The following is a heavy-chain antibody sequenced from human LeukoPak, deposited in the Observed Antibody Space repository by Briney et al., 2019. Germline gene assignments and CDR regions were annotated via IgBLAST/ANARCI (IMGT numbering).Heavy chain of an antibody. CDR2: IKQDGSEK. CDR1: GFTFSSYW. CDR3: ARVDFDGSGSYRGLYYYMDV. D-gene: IGHD3-10*01. V-gene: IGHV3-7*01. J-gene: IGHJ6*03. Sequence: PGGSLRLPCAASGFTFSSYWMSWVRQAPGKGLEWVANIKQDGSEKYYVDSVKGRFTISRDNAKNSLYLQMNSLRAEDTAVYYCARVDFDGSGSYRGLYYYMDVWGKGTTVTVSS.